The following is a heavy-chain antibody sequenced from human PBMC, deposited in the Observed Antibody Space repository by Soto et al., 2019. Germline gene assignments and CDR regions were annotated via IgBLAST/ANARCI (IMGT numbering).Heavy chain of an antibody. CDR2: ISAYNDKT. Sequence: QVQLVQSGAEVKKPGASVRVSCKASGYTFTSYGVSWVRQAPGHGLEWMGWISAYNDKTNYEQKLQGRVTMTTDPSTNTAYMELSSLKSDDTAVYYCARDGYGAYCDYWGQGTLVTVSS. CDR3: ARDGYGAYCDY. CDR1: GYTFTSYG. D-gene: IGHD2-8*01. J-gene: IGHJ4*02. V-gene: IGHV1-18*04.